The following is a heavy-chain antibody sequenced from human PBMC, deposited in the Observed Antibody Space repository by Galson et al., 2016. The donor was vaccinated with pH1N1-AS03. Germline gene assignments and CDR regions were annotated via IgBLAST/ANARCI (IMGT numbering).Heavy chain of an antibody. J-gene: IGHJ4*02. CDR2: INPKSGGT. CDR3: ARGYNVWTAFDY. D-gene: IGHD3/OR15-3a*01. V-gene: IGHV1-2*02. Sequence: SVKVSCKASGDTVTDYYIHWVRQAPGQGLEWMGWINPKSGGTKFDLKFQGRVTMTRDTTINTLYMELSSLRSDDTAIYFCARGYNVWTAFDYWGQGTLVTVSS. CDR1: GDTVTDYY.